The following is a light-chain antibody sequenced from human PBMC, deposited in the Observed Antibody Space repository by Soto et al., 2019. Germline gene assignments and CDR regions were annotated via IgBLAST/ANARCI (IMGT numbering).Light chain of an antibody. V-gene: IGKV3-11*01. CDR1: QSVSSY. CDR2: DAS. J-gene: IGKJ4*01. Sequence: EIVLTQSPATLSLSPGERATLSCRASQSVSSYLAWYQQKPGQAPRLLIYDASNRATGIPARFSGSGSGTDVTLTISSLGPEEFAVYYCQKRSNWPLTFGGGTKVEIK. CDR3: QKRSNWPLT.